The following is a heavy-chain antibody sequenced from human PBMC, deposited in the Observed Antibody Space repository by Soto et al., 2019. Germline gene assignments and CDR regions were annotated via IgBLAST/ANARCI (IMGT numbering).Heavy chain of an antibody. CDR1: GGTFSSYA. Sequence: SVKVSCKASGGTFSSYAISWVRQAPGQGLEWMGGINPIFGTPHYAQKYQGRVTITADTFTNTAYMELTRLTSDDTAVYFCAGEGRHFDYWGQGTLVTVSS. J-gene: IGHJ4*02. V-gene: IGHV1-69*06. CDR2: INPIFGTP. CDR3: AGEGRHFDY.